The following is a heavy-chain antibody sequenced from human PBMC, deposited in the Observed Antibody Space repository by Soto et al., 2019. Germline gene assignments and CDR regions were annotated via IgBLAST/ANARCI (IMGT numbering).Heavy chain of an antibody. CDR2: VYFDGTT. J-gene: IGHJ4*02. CDR3: ARYGGTYFFDY. Sequence: QLQLQESGPGLVKPSETLSLTCTASGASISTTTYYWGWIRQPPGKGLEWIGNVYFDGTTYYNPSLKSRVTISVQKSMNRFSLSLSSVTAADTAVYYCARYGGTYFFDYWGQGTLVTVSS. CDR1: GASISTTTYY. V-gene: IGHV4-39*01. D-gene: IGHD1-26*01.